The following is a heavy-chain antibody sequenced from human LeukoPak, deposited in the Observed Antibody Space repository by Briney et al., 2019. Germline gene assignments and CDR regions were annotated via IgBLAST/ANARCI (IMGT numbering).Heavy chain of an antibody. CDR2: IYYSGST. Sequence: SETLSLTCTVSGGSISSSSHYWGWIRQPPGKGLEWIGSIYYSGSTYYNPSLKSRVTISVDTSKNQFSLKLSSVTAADTAVYYCARALGPYCSSTSCRIYYYYYMDVWGKGTTVTVSS. V-gene: IGHV4-39*07. CDR1: GGSISSSSHY. J-gene: IGHJ6*03. D-gene: IGHD2-2*01. CDR3: ARALGPYCSSTSCRIYYYYYMDV.